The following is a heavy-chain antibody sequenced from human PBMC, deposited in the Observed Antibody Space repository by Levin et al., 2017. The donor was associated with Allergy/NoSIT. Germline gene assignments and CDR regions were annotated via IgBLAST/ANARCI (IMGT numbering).Heavy chain of an antibody. Sequence: PSETLSLTCTVSGGPISSYYWSWIRQPPGKGLEWIGYIYYSGSTNYNPSLRSRVTISVDTSKNQFFLNLNSVTAADTAVYYCARDLPLAVAGYYNYGMDVWGQGTTVTVSS. V-gene: IGHV4-59*01. CDR3: ARDLPLAVAGYYNYGMDV. J-gene: IGHJ6*02. CDR2: IYYSGST. CDR1: GGPISSYY. D-gene: IGHD6-19*01.